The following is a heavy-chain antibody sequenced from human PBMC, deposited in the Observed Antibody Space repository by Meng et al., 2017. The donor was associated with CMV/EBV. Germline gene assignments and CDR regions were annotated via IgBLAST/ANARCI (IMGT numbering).Heavy chain of an antibody. J-gene: IGHJ5*02. CDR1: GYTFTGYY. Sequence: ASVKVSCKASGYTFTGYYVHWVRQAPGQGLEWLGWINPNSGGTNYAQKFQGRVTMTRDTSMSTAYMELSSLRSDDTAVYYCARLDCSSTSCYKLGWLDPWGQGTLVTVPQ. V-gene: IGHV1-2*02. D-gene: IGHD2-2*01. CDR2: INPNSGGT. CDR3: ARLDCSSTSCYKLGWLDP.